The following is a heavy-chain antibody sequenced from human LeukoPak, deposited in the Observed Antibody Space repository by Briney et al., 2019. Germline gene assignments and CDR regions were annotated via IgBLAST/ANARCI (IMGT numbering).Heavy chain of an antibody. CDR1: GFTFSSYS. D-gene: IGHD3-22*01. CDR3: ARENTVIVVVNPEDAFDI. CDR2: ISSSSSYI. Sequence: KPGGSLRLSCAASGFTFSSYSMNWVRQAPGKGLEWVSSISSSSSYIYYADSVKGRFTISRDNAKNTLYLQMNSLRAEDTAVYYCARENTVIVVVNPEDAFDIWGQGTMVTVSS. V-gene: IGHV3-21*01. J-gene: IGHJ3*02.